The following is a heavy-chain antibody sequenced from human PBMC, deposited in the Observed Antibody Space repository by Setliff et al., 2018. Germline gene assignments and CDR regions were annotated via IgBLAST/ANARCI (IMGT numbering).Heavy chain of an antibody. J-gene: IGHJ6*02. CDR1: GGSIMNYF. CDR2: VYYTGNT. D-gene: IGHD5-18*01. Sequence: SETLSLTFTVSGGSIMNYFWSWIRQPPGKGLEWVGYVYYTGNTNYNPSLKSRLTISVDPSKNQVSLELKSATTADTAVYYCARDRTAYNYGMDVWGQGTTVTVS. CDR3: ARDRTAYNYGMDV. V-gene: IGHV4-59*01.